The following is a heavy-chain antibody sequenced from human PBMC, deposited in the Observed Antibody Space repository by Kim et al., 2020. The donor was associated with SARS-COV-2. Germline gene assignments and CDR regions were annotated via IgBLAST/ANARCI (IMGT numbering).Heavy chain of an antibody. V-gene: IGHV1-18*01. D-gene: IGHD6-19*01. Sequence: ASVKVSCKASGYTFTSYGISWVRQAPGQGLEWMGWISAYNGNTNYAQKLQGRVTMTTDTSTSTAYMELRSLRSDDTAVYYCARDRGYPSGYDRYSSGCQNDYWGQGTLVTVSS. CDR1: GYTFTSYG. CDR2: ISAYNGNT. J-gene: IGHJ4*02. CDR3: ARDRGYPSGYDRYSSGCQNDY.